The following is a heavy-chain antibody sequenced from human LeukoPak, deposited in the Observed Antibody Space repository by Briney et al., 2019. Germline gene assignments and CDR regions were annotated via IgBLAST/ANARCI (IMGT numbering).Heavy chain of an antibody. D-gene: IGHD4-17*01. J-gene: IGHJ2*01. CDR1: GFTFDDYA. Sequence: PGGSLRLSCVTSGFTFDDYAMHWVRQAPGKGLEWVAVISYDGSNKYYADSVKGRFTISRDNSKNTLYLQMNSLRAEDTAVYYCATQHRHYGDPGYFDLWGRGTLVTVSS. V-gene: IGHV3-30-3*01. CDR2: ISYDGSNK. CDR3: ATQHRHYGDPGYFDL.